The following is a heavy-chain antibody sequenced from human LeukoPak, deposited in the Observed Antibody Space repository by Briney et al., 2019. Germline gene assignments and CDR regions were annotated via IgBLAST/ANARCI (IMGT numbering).Heavy chain of an antibody. Sequence: SETLSLTCTVSGGSVSSGIYHWSWIRQPPGKGMEWIGYIYYSGSTNYNPSLKSRVTISVDTSKNQFSLKLSSVTAADTAVYYCARVPGGGTAANWGQGTMVTVSS. CDR3: ARVPGGGTAAN. CDR1: GGSVSSGIYH. CDR2: IYYSGST. D-gene: IGHD1-7*01. J-gene: IGHJ3*01. V-gene: IGHV4-61*01.